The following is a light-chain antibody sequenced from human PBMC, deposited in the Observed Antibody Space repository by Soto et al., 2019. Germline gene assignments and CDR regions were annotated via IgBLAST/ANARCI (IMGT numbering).Light chain of an antibody. V-gene: IGKV2-30*01. J-gene: IGKJ3*01. Sequence: VVLTQSPLTLPVTLGQPASISCRSSQSLVYSDGITYLNRFHQRPGQSPRGLIYKVYNRDSGVPDRFSGSGSGTDFTLEISRVQADDVGVYYCMQGSHLPPLFGPGTKVEI. CDR1: QSLVYSDGITY. CDR2: KVY. CDR3: MQGSHLPPL.